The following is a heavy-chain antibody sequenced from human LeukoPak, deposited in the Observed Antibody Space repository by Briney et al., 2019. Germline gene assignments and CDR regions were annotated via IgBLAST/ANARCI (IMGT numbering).Heavy chain of an antibody. Sequence: PSQTLSLTCTVSGGSISSGSYYWSWIRQPGGKGLEWIGRIYTSGSTNYNPSLKSRVTISVDTSKNQFSLKLSSVTAADTAVYYCARDSESYSSSWYYNWFDPWGQGTLVTVSS. CDR2: IYTSGST. D-gene: IGHD6-13*01. CDR1: GGSISSGSYY. J-gene: IGHJ5*02. V-gene: IGHV4-61*02. CDR3: ARDSESYSSSWYYNWFDP.